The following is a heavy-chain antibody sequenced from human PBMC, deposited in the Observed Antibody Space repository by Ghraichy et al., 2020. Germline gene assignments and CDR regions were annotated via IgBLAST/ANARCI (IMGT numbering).Heavy chain of an antibody. D-gene: IGHD1-1*01. Sequence: GESLNISCEASGITFSSHAMTWVRQAPGKGLEWVSGISGSGGGTYYADSVKGRFTISRDNSKDTLYLQMYSLRADDTAVYYCAAGNNWYKIDYWGQGTLVTVSS. CDR3: AAGNNWYKIDY. J-gene: IGHJ4*02. V-gene: IGHV3-23*01. CDR2: ISGSGGGT. CDR1: GITFSSHA.